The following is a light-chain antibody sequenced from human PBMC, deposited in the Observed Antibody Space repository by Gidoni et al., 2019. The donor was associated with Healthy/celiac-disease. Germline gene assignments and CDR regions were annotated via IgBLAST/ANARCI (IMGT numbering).Light chain of an antibody. CDR1: QGISSA. CDR2: DAS. CDR3: QQFNSYPLT. Sequence: AIQLTQSPSSLSASVGDRVTITCRASQGISSALAWYQQKPGKAPKLLIYDASSLESGVPSRFSGSGSGTDFTLTISSLQPEDFATYCQQFNSYPLTFXGXTKVEIK. V-gene: IGKV1-13*02. J-gene: IGKJ4*01.